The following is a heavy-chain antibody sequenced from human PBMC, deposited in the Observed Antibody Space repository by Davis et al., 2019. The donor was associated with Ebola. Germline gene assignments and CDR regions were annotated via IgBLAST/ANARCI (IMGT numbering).Heavy chain of an antibody. CDR2: ISGSGGST. D-gene: IGHD3-3*01. V-gene: IGHV3-23*01. CDR3: ARAVAGLRFLDPDAAWFDP. J-gene: IGHJ5*02. Sequence: PGGSLRLSCAASGFTFSSYAMSWVRQAPGKGLEWVSAISGSGGSTYYADSVKGRFTISRDNSKNTLYLQMNSLRAEDTAVYYCARAVAGLRFLDPDAAWFDPWGQGTLVTVSS. CDR1: GFTFSSYA.